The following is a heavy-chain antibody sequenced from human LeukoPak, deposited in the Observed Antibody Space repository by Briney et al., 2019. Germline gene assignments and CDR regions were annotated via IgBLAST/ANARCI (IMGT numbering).Heavy chain of an antibody. V-gene: IGHV3-64D*09. CDR2: IFANGDIT. Sequence: GGSLRLSCSASGFTFSTYPMHWVRQAPGKGLEYVSTIFANGDITPYAASVKGRFTTSRDNSKNTLYLQMSSLRPEDTAVYYCVKSPSDGLDVWGQGATVTVSS. CDR3: VKSPSDGLDV. J-gene: IGHJ6*02. CDR1: GFTFSTYP.